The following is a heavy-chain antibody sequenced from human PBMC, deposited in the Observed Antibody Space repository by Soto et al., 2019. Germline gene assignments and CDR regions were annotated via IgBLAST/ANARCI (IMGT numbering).Heavy chain of an antibody. V-gene: IGHV4-31*03. CDR1: GGSISSGGYY. CDR2: IYYSGST. Sequence: SETLSLTCTVSGGSISSGGYYWSWIRQHPGKGLEWIGYIYYSGSTYYNPSLKSRVTISVDTSKNQFSLKLSSVTAADTAVYYCARVYCGGDCYFSPSYWYFDLWGRGTLVTVSS. J-gene: IGHJ2*01. CDR3: ARVYCGGDCYFSPSYWYFDL. D-gene: IGHD2-21*01.